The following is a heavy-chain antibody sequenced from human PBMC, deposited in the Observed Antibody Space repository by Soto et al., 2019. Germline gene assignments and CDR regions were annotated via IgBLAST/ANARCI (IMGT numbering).Heavy chain of an antibody. CDR3: ARKGGDYSNALFFFDS. CDR1: GDNNITHE. J-gene: IGHJ4*02. D-gene: IGHD4-4*01. V-gene: IGHV1-69*06. Sequence: QVQLVQSGAEVNKPGSSVRVTCKAAGDNNITHEISWVRQTPGQGLEWMGGIIPISGTAGYAQKFQGRVTITADRATSTVYMEVSSMRSEDTAIFYCARKGGDYSNALFFFDSWGQGTLVTVSS. CDR2: IIPISGTA.